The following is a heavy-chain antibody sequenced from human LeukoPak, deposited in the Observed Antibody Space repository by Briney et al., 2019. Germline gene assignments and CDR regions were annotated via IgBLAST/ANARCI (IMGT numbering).Heavy chain of an antibody. V-gene: IGHV4-39*07. CDR1: GGSISSSSYY. D-gene: IGHD5-12*01. CDR2: IYYSGST. J-gene: IGHJ3*02. CDR3: ARDQMEDIAVDAFDI. Sequence: SETLSLTCTVSGGSISSSSYYWGWIRQPPGKGLEWIGSIYYSGSTYYNPSLKSRVTISVDTSKNQFSLKLSSVTAADTAVYYCARDQMEDIAVDAFDIWGQGTMVTVSS.